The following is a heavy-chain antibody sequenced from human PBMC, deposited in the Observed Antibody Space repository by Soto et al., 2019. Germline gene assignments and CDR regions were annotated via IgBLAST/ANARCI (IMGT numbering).Heavy chain of an antibody. Sequence: QVQLVDSGGGVVQPGRSLRLSCAASGFTFSSYGMHWVRQAPGKGLEWVALVGYDGGNKYYADSVKGRFTISRDNSKNTLYLQMNSLRDEDTAVYYCVRAAGYSGNDYVYSSGMDVWGQGTTVTVSS. D-gene: IGHD5-12*01. V-gene: IGHV3-33*01. CDR1: GFTFSSYG. J-gene: IGHJ6*02. CDR2: VGYDGGNK. CDR3: VRAAGYSGNDYVYSSGMDV.